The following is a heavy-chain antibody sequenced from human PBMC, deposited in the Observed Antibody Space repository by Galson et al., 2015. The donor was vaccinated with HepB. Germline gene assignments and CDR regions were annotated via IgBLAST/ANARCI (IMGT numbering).Heavy chain of an antibody. CDR2: IKQDGSEK. V-gene: IGHV3-7*03. CDR1: GFTFSSYW. Sequence: SLRLSCAASGFTFSSYWMTWVRQAPGKGLEWVANIKQDGSEKYFVDSVKGRFTISRDNAKDSLYLQMNSLRAEDTAVYYCARDGNSYLLRYYFDYWGQGTLVTVSS. CDR3: ARDGNSYLLRYYFDY. D-gene: IGHD3-10*01. J-gene: IGHJ4*02.